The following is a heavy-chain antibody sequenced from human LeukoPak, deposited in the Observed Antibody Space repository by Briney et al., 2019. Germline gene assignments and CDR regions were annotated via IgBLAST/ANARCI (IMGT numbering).Heavy chain of an antibody. CDR3: AKDHLPGIVVADRDY. V-gene: IGHV3-23*01. CDR1: GFIFSRYG. J-gene: IGHJ4*02. CDR2: ISGSGGTT. Sequence: GGSLRLSCAASGFIFSRYGMSWVRQAPGKGLEWVSAISGSGGTTYYADSVKGRFTISRDNPKSTLYLQINSLRAEDTAVYYCAKDHLPGIVVADRDYWGQGTLVTVSS. D-gene: IGHD6-19*01.